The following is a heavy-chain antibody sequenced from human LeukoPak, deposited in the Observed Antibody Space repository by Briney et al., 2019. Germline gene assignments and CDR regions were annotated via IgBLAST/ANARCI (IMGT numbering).Heavy chain of an antibody. J-gene: IGHJ4*02. CDR2: IGGSGDNT. V-gene: IGHV3-23*01. Sequence: GWTLRLSCAASEFTFRSYGMSWVRQAPGKGLEWVPAIGGSGDNTYYADSVKGRFTISRDNSKNTLYLQMNSLRAEDTAVYHCAKSRFVGSSWYYFDYWGQGTLVTVSS. CDR3: AKSRFVGSSWYYFDY. CDR1: EFTFRSYG. D-gene: IGHD6-13*01.